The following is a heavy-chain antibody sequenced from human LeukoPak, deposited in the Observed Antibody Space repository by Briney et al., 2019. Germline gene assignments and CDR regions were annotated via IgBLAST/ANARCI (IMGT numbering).Heavy chain of an antibody. J-gene: IGHJ5*02. CDR1: GGSISSYY. Sequence: SETLSLTCTVSGGSISSYYWTWIRQPPGKALEWIGYIYYSGSPNYNPSLKSRVTISVDTSKNQFSLKLTSVTAADTAVYYCARTVGGSLRLIALGWFDRWGQGTRVIVSS. D-gene: IGHD2-8*02. V-gene: IGHV4-59*01. CDR2: IYYSGSP. CDR3: ARTVGGSLRLIALGWFDR.